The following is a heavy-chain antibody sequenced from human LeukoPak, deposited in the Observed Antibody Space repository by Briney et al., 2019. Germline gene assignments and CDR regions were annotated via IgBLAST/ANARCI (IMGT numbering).Heavy chain of an antibody. Sequence: PSETLSLTCTVSGGSLSRYYWSWIRQPAGKGLEWIGRIYLSGSTNYNPSLKSRVTMSLDTSKNQFSLKMTFVTAADTAVYYCARGQYGRIWYNWFDPWGQGTLVTVSS. CDR1: GGSLSRYY. J-gene: IGHJ5*02. CDR3: ARGQYGRIWYNWFDP. D-gene: IGHD6-13*01. V-gene: IGHV4-4*07. CDR2: IYLSGST.